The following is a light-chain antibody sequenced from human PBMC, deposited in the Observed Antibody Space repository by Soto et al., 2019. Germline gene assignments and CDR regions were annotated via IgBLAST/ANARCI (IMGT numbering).Light chain of an antibody. Sequence: IQLTQSPSSLSASVGDRVTITCRASQGISSYLAWYQQKPRKAPKLLIYAASTLQSGVPSRFSGSGSGTDFTLTISSLQPEDFATYYCQQLNSYPQTFGQGTKLEIK. J-gene: IGKJ2*01. CDR2: AAS. V-gene: IGKV1-9*01. CDR1: QGISSY. CDR3: QQLNSYPQT.